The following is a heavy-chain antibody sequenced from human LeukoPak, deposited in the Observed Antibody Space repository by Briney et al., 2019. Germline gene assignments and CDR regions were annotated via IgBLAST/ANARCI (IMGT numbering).Heavy chain of an antibody. V-gene: IGHV1-8*01. CDR2: MNPNSGNT. Sequence: GASVKVSCKASGYTFTSYDVNWVRQATGQGLEWMGWMNPNSGNTGYAQKFQGRVTMTRNTSISTAYMELSSLRSEDTAVYYCARGWYSSGWLDYWGQGTLVTVSS. CDR1: GYTFTSYD. J-gene: IGHJ4*02. D-gene: IGHD6-19*01. CDR3: ARGWYSSGWLDY.